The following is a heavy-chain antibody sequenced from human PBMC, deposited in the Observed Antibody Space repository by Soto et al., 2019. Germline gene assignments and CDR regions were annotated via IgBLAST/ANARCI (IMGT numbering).Heavy chain of an antibody. V-gene: IGHV3-21*01. CDR3: ATGGP. J-gene: IGHJ5*02. Sequence: GVSLRLSCVASGFRFSDYSMNWVRQAPGKGLEWVASVTKSGDYTHHADSVKGRFTISRDNAKNSLYLQMNSLTVEDTGIYYCATGGPWGQGALVTVSS. CDR2: VTKSGDYT. CDR1: GFRFSDYS.